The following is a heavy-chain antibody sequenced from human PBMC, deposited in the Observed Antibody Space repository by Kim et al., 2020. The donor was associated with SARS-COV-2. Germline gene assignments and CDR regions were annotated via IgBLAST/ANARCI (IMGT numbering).Heavy chain of an antibody. CDR3: ARSMDAAMCIPPEY. CDR1: GYTFRYYG. Sequence: ASVKVSCKTSGYTFRYYGITWMRQAAGQGPEWVGWVNPDSGNTDYARKFKGRVTMTSNNSIATAYMELRGLTSEDTAIYYCARSMDAAMCIPPEYWGQGT. CDR2: VNPDSGNT. J-gene: IGHJ4*02. D-gene: IGHD2-2*01. V-gene: IGHV1-8*01.